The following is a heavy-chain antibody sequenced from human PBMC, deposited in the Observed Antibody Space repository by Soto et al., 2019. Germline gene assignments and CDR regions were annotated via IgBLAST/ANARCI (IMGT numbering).Heavy chain of an antibody. CDR1: GGSMSSGGYY. J-gene: IGHJ5*02. Sequence: QVQLQESGPGLVKPSQTLSLTCTVSGGSMSSGGYYWSWIRQHPGKGLEWMGYIHYSGTTYYNPSRKSRVIMSADTSKNQFSLKLSSVTAADTAVYYCARGAYDSSGCRWFAPWGQGTLVTVSS. CDR3: ARGAYDSSGCRWFAP. CDR2: IHYSGTT. D-gene: IGHD3-22*01. V-gene: IGHV4-31*03.